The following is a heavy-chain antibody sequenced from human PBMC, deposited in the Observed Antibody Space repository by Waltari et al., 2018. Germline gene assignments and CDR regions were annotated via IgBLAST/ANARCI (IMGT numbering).Heavy chain of an antibody. D-gene: IGHD1-26*01. CDR3: ALGLYAFDI. CDR1: GGSFSGYY. CDR2: INNSGST. J-gene: IGHJ3*02. V-gene: IGHV4-34*01. Sequence: QVQLQRWGAGLLKPSETLSLTCAVSGGSFSGYYWCCISQPPGNVLEWIRAINNSGSTNNNPSLKSRVTISVDTSKNPFSLKLSSVTAADTAVYYCALGLYAFDIWGQGTMVTVSS.